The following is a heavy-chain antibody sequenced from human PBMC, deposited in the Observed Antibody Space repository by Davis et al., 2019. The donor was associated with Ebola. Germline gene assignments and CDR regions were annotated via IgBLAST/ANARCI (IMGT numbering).Heavy chain of an antibody. J-gene: IGHJ6*02. CDR1: GYTFTSYY. CDR2: INPSGGST. V-gene: IGHV1-46*03. Sequence: ASVKVSCKASGYTFTSYYMHWVRQAPGQGLEWMGIINPSGGSTSYAQKFQGRVTMTRDTSTSTVYMELSSLRSEDTAVYYCAKEDIVVVVAATDLYYYGMDVWGQGTTVTVSS. D-gene: IGHD2-15*01. CDR3: AKEDIVVVVAATDLYYYGMDV.